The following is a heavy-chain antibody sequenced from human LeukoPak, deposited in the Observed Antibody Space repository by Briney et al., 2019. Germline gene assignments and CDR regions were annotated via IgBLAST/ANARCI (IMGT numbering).Heavy chain of an antibody. J-gene: IGHJ6*03. CDR3: AKRRGLELTYYYHMDV. Sequence: GGSLRLSCAASGFTFSSYAMSWVRQAPGKGLEWVSAISGSGGSTYYADSVKGRFSISRDNSKNTLYLQMNSLRADDTAVYYCAKRRGLELTYYYHMDVWGKGTTVTVSS. CDR1: GFTFSSYA. V-gene: IGHV3-23*01. CDR2: ISGSGGST. D-gene: IGHD1-7*01.